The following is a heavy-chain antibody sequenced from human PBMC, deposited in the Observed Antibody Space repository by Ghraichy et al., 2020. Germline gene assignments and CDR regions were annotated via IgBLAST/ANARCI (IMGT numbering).Heavy chain of an antibody. V-gene: IGHV3-23*01. D-gene: IGHD6-13*01. J-gene: IGHJ4*02. Sequence: GGSLRLSCAASGFTFSSYAMSWVRQAPGKGLEWVSAISGSGGSTYYADSVKGRFTISRDNSKNTLYLQMNSLRAEDTAVYYCAKSGGKGIAAAGSLLEVWGQGTLVTVSS. CDR3: AKSGGKGIAAAGSLLEV. CDR1: GFTFSSYA. CDR2: ISGSGGST.